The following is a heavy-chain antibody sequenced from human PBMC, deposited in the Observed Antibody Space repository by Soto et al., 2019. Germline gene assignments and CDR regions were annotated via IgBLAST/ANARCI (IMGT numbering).Heavy chain of an antibody. J-gene: IGHJ6*02. CDR3: ARARVAIFGVVPYYYYYGMDV. CDR1: GGSFSGYY. Sequence: SETLSLTCAVYGGSFSGYYWRWIRQPPGKGLEWIGAINHSGSTNYHPSLKSLVTISVDTSKNQFSLNLSSVTAADPALSWCARARVAIFGVVPYYYYYGMDVCDQGTTVTVSS. V-gene: IGHV4-34*01. D-gene: IGHD3-3*01. CDR2: INHSGST.